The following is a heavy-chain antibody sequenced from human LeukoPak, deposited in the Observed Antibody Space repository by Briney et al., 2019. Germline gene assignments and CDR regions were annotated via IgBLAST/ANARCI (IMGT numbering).Heavy chain of an antibody. CDR1: GFTFSSYA. Sequence: GGSLRLSCAASGFTFSSYAMGWVRQAPGKGLEWVSAITASGGNTNYAQSVKSRFTITTDNSTNTPYMQVNSLRAEDTAVYYCAKGNGYSYGRYYFDYWGQGTLVTVSS. CDR2: ITASGGNT. CDR3: AKGNGYSYGRYYFDY. J-gene: IGHJ4*02. D-gene: IGHD5-18*01. V-gene: IGHV3-23*01.